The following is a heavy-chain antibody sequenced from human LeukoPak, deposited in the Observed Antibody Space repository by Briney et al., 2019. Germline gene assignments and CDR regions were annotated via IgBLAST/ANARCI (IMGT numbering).Heavy chain of an antibody. CDR3: ASQMTTVTTGGY. V-gene: IGHV4-34*01. CDR2: INHSGST. CDR1: GGSFSGYY. Sequence: SETLSLTCAVYGGSFSGYYWSWIRQPPGKGLEWIGEINHSGSTNYNPSLKSRVTISVDTSKNQFSLKLSSVTAADTAVYYCASQMTTVTTGGYWGQGTLVTVSS. D-gene: IGHD4-17*01. J-gene: IGHJ4*02.